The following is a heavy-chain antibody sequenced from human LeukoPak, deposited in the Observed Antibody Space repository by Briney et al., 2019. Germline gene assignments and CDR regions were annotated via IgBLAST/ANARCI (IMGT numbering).Heavy chain of an antibody. CDR1: GGSINIYY. V-gene: IGHV4-59*12. D-gene: IGHD3-9*01. CDR3: ARRRRREIPRGQRRYFDWFWFDP. J-gene: IGHJ5*02. Sequence: SETLSLTCTVSGGSINIYYWSWIRQPPGKGLEWIGYIYNSGSTNYNPSLKSRVTISVDTSKNQFSLKLSSVTAADTAVYYCARRRRREIPRGQRRYFDWFWFDPWGQGTLVTVSS. CDR2: IYNSGST.